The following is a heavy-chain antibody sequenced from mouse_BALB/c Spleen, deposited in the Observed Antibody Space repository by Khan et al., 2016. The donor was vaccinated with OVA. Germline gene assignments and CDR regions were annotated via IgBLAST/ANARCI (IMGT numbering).Heavy chain of an antibody. CDR2: INPNNGGT. J-gene: IGHJ3*01. CDR1: GYTFSSYY. CDR3: TRSGYGSFAY. D-gene: IGHD2-2*01. Sequence: VKLLESGAELVKPGASVKLSCKASGYTFSSYYMYWVKQRPGQGLEWIGEINPNNGGTNFNEKFKSKATLTVDKSSSTAYMQLSSLTSEDSAVYYCTRSGYGSFAYWGQGTLVTVSA. V-gene: IGHV1S81*02.